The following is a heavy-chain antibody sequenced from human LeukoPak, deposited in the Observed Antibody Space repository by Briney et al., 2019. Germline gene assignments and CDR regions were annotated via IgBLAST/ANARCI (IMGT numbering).Heavy chain of an antibody. Sequence: GGSLRLSCGASGFISNMYAIHWVRQAPGKGLEWVAVISYDGSDEKYADFVKGRFTISRDSSKNTLSLQMNSLRVEDTAVYYCAREGQWGLHSPGNYHYMDVWRRGTTVTVSS. CDR2: ISYDGSDE. D-gene: IGHD1-26*01. J-gene: IGHJ6*03. CDR1: GFISNMYA. V-gene: IGHV3-30*04. CDR3: AREGQWGLHSPGNYHYMDV.